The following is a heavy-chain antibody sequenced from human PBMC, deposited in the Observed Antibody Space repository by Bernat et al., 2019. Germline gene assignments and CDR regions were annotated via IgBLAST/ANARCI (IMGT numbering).Heavy chain of an antibody. J-gene: IGHJ5*02. V-gene: IGHV4-34*02. Sequence: QVQLQQWGAGLLKPSETLSLTCAVYGESFSTYYWSWIHQPPGKGLEWIGEINHSGSTNYNPSLKSRVTISVDTSKNQFSLKLSSVTAADTAVYYCARGASNTWFDPWGKGTLVTVSS. CDR1: GESFSTYY. CDR2: INHSGST. CDR3: ARGASNTWFDP.